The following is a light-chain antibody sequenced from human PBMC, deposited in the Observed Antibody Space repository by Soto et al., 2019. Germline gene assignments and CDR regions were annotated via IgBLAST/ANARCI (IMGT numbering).Light chain of an antibody. V-gene: IGKV1-5*01. CDR3: KHHNSYSQT. CDR2: GAS. CDR1: QSISHY. Sequence: DIQMTQSPPTLSASVGDRVTITCRASQSISHYLAWYQQMPGKAPKLLIYGASTLQSGVPSRFSGSGSGTEFTLTISSLQPDDFGTYFCKHHNSYSQTFGQGTKVEIK. J-gene: IGKJ1*01.